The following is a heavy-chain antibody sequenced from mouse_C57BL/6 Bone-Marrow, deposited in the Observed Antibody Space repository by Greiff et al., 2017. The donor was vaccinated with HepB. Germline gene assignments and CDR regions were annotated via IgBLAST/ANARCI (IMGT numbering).Heavy chain of an antibody. CDR3: ARDYDYDNFAY. V-gene: IGHV1-50*01. CDR2: IDPSDSYT. CDR1: GYTFTSYW. Sequence: QVQLKQPGAELVKPGASVKLSCKASGYTFTSYWMQWVKQRPGQGLEWIGEIDPSDSYTNYNQKFKGKATLTVDTSSSTAYMQLSSLTSEDSAVYYCARDYDYDNFAYWGQGTLVTVSA. D-gene: IGHD2-4*01. J-gene: IGHJ3*01.